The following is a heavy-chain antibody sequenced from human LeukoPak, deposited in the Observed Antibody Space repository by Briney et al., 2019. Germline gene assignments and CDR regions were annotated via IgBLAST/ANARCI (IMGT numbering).Heavy chain of an antibody. CDR1: GFTFSSYG. V-gene: IGHV3-33*01. CDR2: IWHDGSNK. D-gene: IGHD3-22*01. CDR3: ARDDSSGSVNY. J-gene: IGHJ4*02. Sequence: GGSLRLSCAASGFTFSSYGMHWVRQAPGKGLEWVAVIWHDGSNKYYADSVKGRFTISRDNSKNTLYLQMNSLRAEDTAVYYCARDDSSGSVNYWGQGALVTVSS.